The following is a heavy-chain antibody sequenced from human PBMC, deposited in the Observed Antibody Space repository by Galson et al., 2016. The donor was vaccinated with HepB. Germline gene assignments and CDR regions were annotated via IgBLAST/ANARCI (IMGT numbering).Heavy chain of an antibody. V-gene: IGHV3-13*01. CDR1: GFTFNDYD. CDR2: MGPLGDK. J-gene: IGHJ4*02. CDR3: TSGPHWNHAY. Sequence: SLRLSCAISGFTFNDYDMHWVRQGTGGSLEWAATMGPLGDKYYPGSVKGRFTVSRESAENSLYLQIDSLRAGDSGLYYCTSGPHWNHAYWGQGTLVTVSS. D-gene: IGHD1-1*01.